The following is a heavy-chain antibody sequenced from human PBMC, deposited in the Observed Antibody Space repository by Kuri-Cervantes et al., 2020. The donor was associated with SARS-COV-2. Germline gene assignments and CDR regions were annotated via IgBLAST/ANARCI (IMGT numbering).Heavy chain of an antibody. CDR3: AKDQHGIVVVVAAIDY. CDR1: GFTFTSHA. CDR2: ISYDGSNK. Sequence: GGSLRLSCAVSGFTFTSHAMHWVRQAPGKGLEWVALISYDGSNKFYADSVKGRFTISRDNSKNTLYLQMNSLRAEDTAVYYRAKDQHGIVVVVAAIDYWGQGTLVTVSS. V-gene: IGHV3-30*18. J-gene: IGHJ4*02. D-gene: IGHD2-15*01.